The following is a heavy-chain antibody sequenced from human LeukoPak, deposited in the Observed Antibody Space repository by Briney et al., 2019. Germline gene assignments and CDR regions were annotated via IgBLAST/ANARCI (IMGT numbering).Heavy chain of an antibody. D-gene: IGHD3-10*01. CDR2: INEDGSEK. J-gene: IGHJ4*02. CDR1: GFTFSGYW. V-gene: IGHV3-7*01. Sequence: GGSLRLSCAASGFTFSGYWMNWVRQAPGEGLEWVANINEDGSEKYYVDSVKGRFTISRDNARNSLYLQMNSLRAEDTAVYYCATLGVRGAPYYFDYWGQGTLVTVSS. CDR3: ATLGVRGAPYYFDY.